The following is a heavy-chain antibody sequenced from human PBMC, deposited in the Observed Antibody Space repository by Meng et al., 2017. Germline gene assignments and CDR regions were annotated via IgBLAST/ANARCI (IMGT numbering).Heavy chain of an antibody. CDR3: ARESHSSGWTY. D-gene: IGHD6-19*01. Sequence: GQVVGCGAGLVKPGGSLRLSCAASGFTVSSYSMSWFLQAPAKGLEWVSSISSSNSYIYYADSVKGRFTISRDNAKNSLYLQMNSLRAEDTAVYYCARESHSSGWTYWGQGTLVTVSS. CDR2: ISSSNSYI. J-gene: IGHJ4*02. V-gene: IGHV3-21*01. CDR1: GFTVSSYS.